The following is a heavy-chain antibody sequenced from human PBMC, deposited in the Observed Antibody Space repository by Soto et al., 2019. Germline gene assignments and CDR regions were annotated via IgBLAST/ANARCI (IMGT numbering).Heavy chain of an antibody. CDR3: ARDQSVVGYCSSTSCLKYNWFDP. J-gene: IGHJ5*02. CDR1: GYTFTSYA. V-gene: IGHV1-3*01. Sequence: GASVKVSCQASGYTFTSYAMHWVRQAPGQRLEWMGWINAGNGNTKYSQKFQGRVTITRDTSASTAYMELSSLRSEDTAVYYCARDQSVVGYCSSTSCLKYNWFDPWGQGTLVTVSS. D-gene: IGHD2-2*01. CDR2: INAGNGNT.